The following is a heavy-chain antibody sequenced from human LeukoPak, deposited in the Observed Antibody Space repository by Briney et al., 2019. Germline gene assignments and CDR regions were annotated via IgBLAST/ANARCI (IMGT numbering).Heavy chain of an antibody. V-gene: IGHV4-4*09. CDR1: GGSISGNY. CDR2: IYTSGSA. Sequence: SETLSLTCTVSGGSISGNYWSWIRQPPGKGLEWIGYIYTSGSANYNPSLKSRVTISRDTSKNQFSLKLSSVTAADTAVYYCARILGDWNYYYYYMDVWGKGTTVTVSS. CDR3: ARILGDWNYYYYYMDV. J-gene: IGHJ6*03. D-gene: IGHD2-21*02.